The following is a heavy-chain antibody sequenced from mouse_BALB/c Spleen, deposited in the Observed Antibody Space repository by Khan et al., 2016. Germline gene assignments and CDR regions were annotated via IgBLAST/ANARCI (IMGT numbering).Heavy chain of an antibody. CDR3: ARSDYGDKDAMDY. J-gene: IGHJ4*01. V-gene: IGHV3-2*02. Sequence: EVQLQESGPGLVKPSQSLSLTCTVTGYSITSDYAWNWIRQFPGNRLEWMGYISYSGSTSYNPSLKSRISITRDTSTSQFFLQLNSVTSEDTATYYCARSDYGDKDAMDYWGQGTSVTVSS. CDR2: ISYSGST. CDR1: GYSITSDYA. D-gene: IGHD1-1*01.